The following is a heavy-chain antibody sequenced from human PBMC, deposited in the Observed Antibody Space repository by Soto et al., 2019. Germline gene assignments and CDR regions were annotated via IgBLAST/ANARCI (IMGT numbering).Heavy chain of an antibody. D-gene: IGHD3-3*01. CDR2: ISAHIDDT. J-gene: IGHJ5*02. Sequence: SXKVSYKAAGYTXNSYGSGLVRQAPGQGPEWIGWISAHIDDTYYAQKFEERVTMTTDTLTTTAYMELRSMRSDDTAVYYCASAPYYDSFGWFDPWGQGTLVTVSS. CDR1: GYTXNSYG. V-gene: IGHV1-18*04. CDR3: ASAPYYDSFGWFDP.